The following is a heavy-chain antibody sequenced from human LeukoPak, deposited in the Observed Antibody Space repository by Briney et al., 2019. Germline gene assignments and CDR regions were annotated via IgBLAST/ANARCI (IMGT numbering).Heavy chain of an antibody. J-gene: IGHJ4*02. Sequence: GGSLRLSCAASGFTFSSYGMHWVRQAPGKGLEWVAVISYDGSNKYYADSVKGRFTISRDNSKNTLYLQMNSLRAEDTAVYYCAKDRGRSWYNPYYWGQGTLVTVSS. D-gene: IGHD6-13*01. CDR3: AKDRGRSWYNPYY. CDR1: GFTFSSYG. CDR2: ISYDGSNK. V-gene: IGHV3-30*18.